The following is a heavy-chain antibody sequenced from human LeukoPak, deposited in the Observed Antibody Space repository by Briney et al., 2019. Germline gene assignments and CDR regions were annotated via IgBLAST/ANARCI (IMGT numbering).Heavy chain of an antibody. D-gene: IGHD2-2*01. CDR1: GFTFSSHA. V-gene: IGHV3-30-3*01. J-gene: IGHJ4*02. CDR3: ATSVGYCSSTSCPKYYFDY. Sequence: GGSLRLSCAASGFTFSSHAMHWVRQAPGKGLEWVAVISYDGSNKDYADSVKGRFTISRDNSKNTLYLQMNSLRAEDTAVYYCATSVGYCSSTSCPKYYFDYWGQGTLVTVSS. CDR2: ISYDGSNK.